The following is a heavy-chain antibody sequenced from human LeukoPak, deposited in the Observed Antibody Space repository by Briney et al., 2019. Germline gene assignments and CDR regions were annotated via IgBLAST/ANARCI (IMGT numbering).Heavy chain of an antibody. D-gene: IGHD4-23*01. J-gene: IGHJ5*02. CDR3: ARDVTYHGGDWFDP. V-gene: IGHV3-48*04. CDR1: EFTFSSYS. Sequence: GGSLRLSCAAPEFTFSSYSMSWVGQAPGKGLEWVSYISSTASSIYYADSVKGRFTISRDNAKNSLYLQMNSLRAEDTAVYYCARDVTYHGGDWFDPWGQGTLVTVSS. CDR2: ISSTASSI.